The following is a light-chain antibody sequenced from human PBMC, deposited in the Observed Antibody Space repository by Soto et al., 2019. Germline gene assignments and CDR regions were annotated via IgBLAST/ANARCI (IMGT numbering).Light chain of an antibody. V-gene: IGKV3-15*01. CDR2: GAS. J-gene: IGKJ1*01. CDR3: QQYNNWPPDRT. Sequence: EIVMTQSPATLSVSPGERATLSCRASLSVGSNLAWYQQKPGQAPRLLIYGASTRATGIPARFSGSGSGTEFTLTISSLQSEDFAIYFCQQYNNWPPDRTFGQGTKVEIK. CDR1: LSVGSN.